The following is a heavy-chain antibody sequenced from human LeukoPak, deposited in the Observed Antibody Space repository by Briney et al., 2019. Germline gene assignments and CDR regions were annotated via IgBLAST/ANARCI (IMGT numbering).Heavy chain of an antibody. CDR1: GFTFSNYG. CDR3: AREGMGTTFSAGFEP. Sequence: GGSLRLSCAASGFTFSNYGMHWVRQAPGKGLEWVAVISSDGSIDYYADSLRGRLTVSRDNSKNTMFMQFNTLRPEDTAVYYCAREGMGTTFSAGFEPWGQGTLVTVSS. J-gene: IGHJ5*02. CDR2: ISSDGSID. D-gene: IGHD1-7*01. V-gene: IGHV3-30*03.